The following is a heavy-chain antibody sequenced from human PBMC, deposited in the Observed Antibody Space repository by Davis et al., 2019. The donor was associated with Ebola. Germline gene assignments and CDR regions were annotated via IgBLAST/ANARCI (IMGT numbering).Heavy chain of an antibody. Sequence: GESLKISCAASGFTFSSYSMKWVRQAPGRGLEWVSYIGTSGGSIKYADSVEGRFTISRDNARNSLYLQMNSLRDEDTAVYYCVREWFGESLWGQGTLVTVSS. CDR3: VREWFGESL. CDR2: IGTSGGSI. D-gene: IGHD3-10*01. V-gene: IGHV3-48*02. CDR1: GFTFSSYS. J-gene: IGHJ4*02.